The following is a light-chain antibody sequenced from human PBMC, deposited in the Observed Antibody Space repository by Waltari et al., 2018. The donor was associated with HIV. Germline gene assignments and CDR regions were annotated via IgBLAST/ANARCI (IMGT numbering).Light chain of an antibody. V-gene: IGLV2-18*02. CDR1: SSDVGPYNR. J-gene: IGLJ2*01. Sequence: QSALTQPPSVSGSPGQSVTISSTGTSSDVGPYNRVSWYQQPPGTAPKIVIYEVSNRPSGVPDRFSGSKSGNTASLTISGLQAEDEADYYCSSFTTSSTLIFGGGTRLTVL. CDR3: SSFTTSSTLI. CDR2: EVS.